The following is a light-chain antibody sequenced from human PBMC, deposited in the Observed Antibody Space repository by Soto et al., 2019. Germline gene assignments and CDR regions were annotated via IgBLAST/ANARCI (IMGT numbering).Light chain of an antibody. J-gene: IGLJ1*01. Sequence: QSALTQPPSVSGAPGQRVTISCTGSGSNIGAGYDVHWYQQLPGRAPKLLIYANSNRPSGVPDRFSGSRSPTSASLAITGLQAEDEADYSCQSYDSSLSGFYVFGTGTKVTVL. CDR1: GSNIGAGYD. V-gene: IGLV1-40*01. CDR2: ANS. CDR3: QSYDSSLSGFYV.